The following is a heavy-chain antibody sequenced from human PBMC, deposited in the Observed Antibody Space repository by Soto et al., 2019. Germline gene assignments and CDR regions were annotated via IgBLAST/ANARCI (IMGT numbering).Heavy chain of an antibody. J-gene: IGHJ5*02. CDR1: GVSFRGNY. Sequence: SGALSLTCSCFGVSFRGNYWSWLRQPPRKGLEGIGEINHSGSTNYNPSLKSRVTISVDTSKNQFYLKLSSVTAEDTAVYYCARGSLDYVDWFDPWGQGTLVTVSS. V-gene: IGHV4-34*01. CDR2: INHSGST. CDR3: ARGSLDYVDWFDP. D-gene: IGHD3-10*02.